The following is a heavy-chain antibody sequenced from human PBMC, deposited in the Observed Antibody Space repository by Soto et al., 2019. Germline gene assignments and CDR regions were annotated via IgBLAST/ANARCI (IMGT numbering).Heavy chain of an antibody. CDR3: GRRAFPTWGSYPLDY. CDR1: GFTFSNYW. V-gene: IGHV3-7*01. Sequence: EVQLVASGGGLVLPGGSLRLSCAASGFTFSNYWMSWVRQAPGKGLEWVANIKQDGTEEHYVDSVKGLFTSSRDNAKNSLYRQMICLRAEDTAVYYCGRRAFPTWGSYPLDYWGQGTLVTVSS. D-gene: IGHD3-16*02. J-gene: IGHJ4*02. CDR2: IKQDGTEE.